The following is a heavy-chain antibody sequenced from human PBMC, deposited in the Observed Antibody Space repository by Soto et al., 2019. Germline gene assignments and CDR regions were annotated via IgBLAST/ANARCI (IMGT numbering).Heavy chain of an antibody. D-gene: IGHD3-22*01. CDR2: IKQDGSEK. Sequence: GGSLRLSCAASGFTFSSYWMSWVRQAPGKGLEWVANIKQDGSEKYYVDSVKGRFTISRDNAKNSLYLQMNSLRAEDTAVYYCARVYYDSSGYYYELFDYWGQGTLVTVSS. V-gene: IGHV3-7*03. CDR3: ARVYYDSSGYYYELFDY. CDR1: GFTFSSYW. J-gene: IGHJ4*02.